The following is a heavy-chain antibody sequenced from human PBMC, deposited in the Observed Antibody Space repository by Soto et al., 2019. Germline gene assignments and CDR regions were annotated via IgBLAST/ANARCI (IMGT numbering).Heavy chain of an antibody. CDR2: IRDSGRT. V-gene: IGHV4-31*03. D-gene: IGHD2-8*01. J-gene: IGHJ4*02. CDR3: ARAMANYFDY. Sequence: QVQLQESGPGLVKPSQTLSVTCKVSGGSVSSDDYSWSWIRQHPGKGLEWVGYIRDSGRTYYNPSLEGRATISVDTSKNLFSLRLSSVNAADTAVYYCARAMANYFDYWGQGTLVTASS. CDR1: GGSVSSDDYS.